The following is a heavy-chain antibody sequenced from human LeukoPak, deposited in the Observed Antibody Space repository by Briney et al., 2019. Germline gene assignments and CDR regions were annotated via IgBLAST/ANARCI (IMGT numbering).Heavy chain of an antibody. CDR1: RFTFSSYW. CDR3: ARVSGDFWSGYYGEGSFDP. Sequence: PGGSLRLSCTASRFTFSSYWMNWVRQAPGKGLEWVANIKQDGSQKYYVDSVKGRFTISRDNAKNTLYLQMNSLRAEDTAVYYCARVSGDFWSGYYGEGSFDPWGQGTLVTVSS. V-gene: IGHV3-7*01. D-gene: IGHD3-3*01. CDR2: IKQDGSQK. J-gene: IGHJ5*02.